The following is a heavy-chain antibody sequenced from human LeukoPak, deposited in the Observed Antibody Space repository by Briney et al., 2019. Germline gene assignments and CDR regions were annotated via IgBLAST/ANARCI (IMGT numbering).Heavy chain of an antibody. CDR3: AGHHPRNTVDF. CDR1: GGSISSYY. D-gene: IGHD2/OR15-2a*01. CDR2: ISDIGSI. J-gene: IGHJ4*02. V-gene: IGHV4-59*08. Sequence: SETLSLTCTVSGGSISSYYWSWIRQPAGKGLEWIAYISDIGSINYNPSLKSRVTISLDTSKNQFSLKLSSVTAADTAVYYCAGHHPRNTVDFWGQGTLVTVSS.